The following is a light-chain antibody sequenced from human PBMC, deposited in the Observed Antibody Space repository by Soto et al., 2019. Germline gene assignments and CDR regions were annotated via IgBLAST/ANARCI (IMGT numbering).Light chain of an antibody. Sequence: QSVLTQPPSVSAAPGQKVTISCSGSSSNIGKSHVSWYQHLPGTAPKLLIYDNHKRPSGIPDRLYGSKSGTAATRDITGLQTGDVAAYYFSTWDDSLSAAVFGSGTKLTVL. V-gene: IGLV1-51*01. J-gene: IGLJ1*01. CDR3: STWDDSLSAAV. CDR1: SSNIGKSH. CDR2: DNH.